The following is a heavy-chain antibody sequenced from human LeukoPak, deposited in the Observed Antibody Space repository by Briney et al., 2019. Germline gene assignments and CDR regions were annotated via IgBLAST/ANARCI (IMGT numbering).Heavy chain of an antibody. CDR3: AKSPYCSSTSCSKGDYCMDV. J-gene: IGHJ6*03. CDR1: GFTFSSYG. Sequence: GGSLRLSCAASGFTFSSYGMHWVRQAPGKGLEWVAFIRYDGSNKYYADSVKGRFTISRDNSKNTLYLQMNRLRAEDTAVYYCAKSPYCSSTSCSKGDYCMDVWGKGTTVTVSS. V-gene: IGHV3-30*02. D-gene: IGHD2-2*01. CDR2: IRYDGSNK.